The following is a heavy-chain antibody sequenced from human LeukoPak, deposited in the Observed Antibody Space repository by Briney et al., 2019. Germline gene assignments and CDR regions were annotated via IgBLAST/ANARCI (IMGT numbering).Heavy chain of an antibody. J-gene: IGHJ4*02. CDR2: IYYSGST. CDR1: GGSISSYY. V-gene: IGHV4-59*01. D-gene: IGHD6-19*01. CDR3: ARIAVAGYFDY. Sequence: SETLSLSCTVSGGSISSYYWSWIRQPPGKGLEWIGYIYYSGSTNYNPSLKSRVTISVDTSKNQFSLKLSSVTAADTAVYYCARIAVAGYFDYWGQGTLVTVSS.